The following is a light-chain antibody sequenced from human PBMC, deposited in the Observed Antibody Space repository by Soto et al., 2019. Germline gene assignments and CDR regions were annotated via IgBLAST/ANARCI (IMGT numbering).Light chain of an antibody. CDR1: QSISSW. V-gene: IGKV1-5*01. CDR3: QKYNSYLWT. Sequence: DIQMPQCHSYKSASVGDRVTTTCRASQSISSWLAWYKPAPGKAPKLMIYDASSLESGVPSRVSGSGSGTAFTLTISSLQPDECATDYCQKYNSYLWTFGQGTKVDIK. J-gene: IGKJ1*01. CDR2: DAS.